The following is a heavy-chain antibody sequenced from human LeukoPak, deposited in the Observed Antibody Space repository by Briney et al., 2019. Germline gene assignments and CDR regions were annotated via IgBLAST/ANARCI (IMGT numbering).Heavy chain of an antibody. V-gene: IGHV4-59*08. Sequence: PSETLSLTCTVSGGSISSYYWGWIRQPPGKGLEWIGYIYYSGSTNYNPSLKSRVTISVDTSKNQFSLKLSSVTAADTAMYYCAAASNYYYGMDVWGQGTTVTVSS. CDR1: GGSISSYY. CDR2: IYYSGST. D-gene: IGHD2-15*01. CDR3: AAASNYYYGMDV. J-gene: IGHJ6*02.